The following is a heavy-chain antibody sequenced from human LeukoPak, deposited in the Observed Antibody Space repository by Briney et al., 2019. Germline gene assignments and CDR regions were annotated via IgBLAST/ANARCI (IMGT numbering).Heavy chain of an antibody. J-gene: IGHJ6*03. CDR3: ARHAYYYYYYMDV. Sequence: GESLQISCKGSGYIFTSYWIGWVRQLPGKGLEWMGIIYPGDSDTRYSPSFQGQVTISADKSISTAYLQWSSLKASDTAMYYCARHAYYYYYYMDVWGKGTTVTVSS. V-gene: IGHV5-51*01. CDR1: GYIFTSYW. CDR2: IYPGDSDT.